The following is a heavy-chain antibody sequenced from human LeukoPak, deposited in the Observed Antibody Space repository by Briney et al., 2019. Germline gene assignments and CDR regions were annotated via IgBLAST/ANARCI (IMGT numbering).Heavy chain of an antibody. V-gene: IGHV3-30*18. CDR1: GFTFSSYG. D-gene: IGHD5-18*01. J-gene: IGHJ4*02. Sequence: GGSLRLSCAASGFTFSSYGMHWVRQAPGKGLEWVAVISYDGSNKYYADSVKGRFTISRDNSKNTPYLQMNSLRADDTAVYYCAKEGNTAMATWGQGTLVTVSS. CDR2: ISYDGSNK. CDR3: AKEGNTAMAT.